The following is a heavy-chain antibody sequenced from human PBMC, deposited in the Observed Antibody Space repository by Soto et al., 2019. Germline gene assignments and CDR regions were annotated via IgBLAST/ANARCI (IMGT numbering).Heavy chain of an antibody. CDR1: GFSFSTSAVG. Sequence: QITLTESGPTLVKPTQTLTLTCTFSGFSFSTSAVGVGWIRQPPGKALEWLALIYWDDDKRYSPFLKSRLTITKDTSTNQVVLTMTNMDPVDTGTYYCAHLYLAESGTRYSLDYWGQGTLVTVSS. J-gene: IGHJ4*02. CDR3: AHLYLAESGTRYSLDY. V-gene: IGHV2-5*02. D-gene: IGHD6-13*01. CDR2: IYWDDDK.